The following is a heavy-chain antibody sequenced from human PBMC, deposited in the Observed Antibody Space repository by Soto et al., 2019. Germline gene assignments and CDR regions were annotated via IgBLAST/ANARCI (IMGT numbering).Heavy chain of an antibody. V-gene: IGHV1-69*01. CDR2: VIPTFSIV. CDR1: GGPLSDYA. J-gene: IGHJ4*02. D-gene: IGHD3-3*01. Sequence: QVQLVQSGAEVKKPGSSVKVSCQASGGPLSDYAVAWVRLAPGQGLEWMGGVIPTFSIVKYAQKFQGRVSFTADDSTNTAYMDLSSLTSEDTAVYYWARGRTIFGVINFDYWAQGTLVTVSS. CDR3: ARGRTIFGVINFDY.